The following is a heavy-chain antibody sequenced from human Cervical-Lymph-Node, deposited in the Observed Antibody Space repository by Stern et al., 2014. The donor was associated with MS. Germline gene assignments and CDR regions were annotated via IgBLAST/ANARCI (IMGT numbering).Heavy chain of an antibody. J-gene: IGHJ4*02. V-gene: IGHV3-30*03. D-gene: IGHD2-8*01. CDR1: GFTFSSYG. CDR2: ISYDGNHK. Sequence: VHLVESGGAVVQPGRSLRLSCAASGFTFSSYGMHWVRQAPGKGLEWVTVISYDGNHKYYAASVKGRFTISRDNSKNTLHLQMNSVTPDDTAIYYCARDYEDTSMLFDHWGQGTLVTVS. CDR3: ARDYEDTSMLFDH.